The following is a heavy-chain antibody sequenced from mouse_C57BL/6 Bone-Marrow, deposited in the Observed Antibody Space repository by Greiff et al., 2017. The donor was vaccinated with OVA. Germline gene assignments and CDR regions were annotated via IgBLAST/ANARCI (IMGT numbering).Heavy chain of an antibody. Sequence: VQLQQSGPVLVKPGASVKMSCKASGYTFTDYYMNWVKQSHGKSLEWIGVINPYNGGTSYNQKFKGKATLTVDKSSSTAYMELNSLTSEDSAVYYCARSVLITTVVEYFDVWGTGTTVTVSS. CDR3: ARSVLITTVVEYFDV. CDR1: GYTFTDYY. J-gene: IGHJ1*03. V-gene: IGHV1-19*01. D-gene: IGHD1-1*01. CDR2: INPYNGGT.